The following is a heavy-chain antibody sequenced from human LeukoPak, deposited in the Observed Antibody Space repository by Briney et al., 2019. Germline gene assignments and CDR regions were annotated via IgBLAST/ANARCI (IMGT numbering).Heavy chain of an antibody. V-gene: IGHV1-18*01. J-gene: IGHJ3*02. Sequence: ASVKVSCKASGYTFTSYGISWVRQAPGQGLEWMGWISAYNGNTNYAQKLQGRVTMTTDTSTSTVYMELNSLESEGTAVYYCAREGFHSDTRMAFHIWGQGTMVTVSS. CDR3: AREGFHSDTRMAFHI. CDR2: ISAYNGNT. D-gene: IGHD1-26*01. CDR1: GYTFTSYG.